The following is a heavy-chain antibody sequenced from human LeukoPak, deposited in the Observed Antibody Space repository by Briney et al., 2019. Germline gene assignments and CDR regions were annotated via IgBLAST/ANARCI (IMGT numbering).Heavy chain of an antibody. CDR1: GFTFSSYA. V-gene: IGHV3-30-3*01. CDR3: ARDFSVADNKDY. Sequence: GRSLRLSCAASGFTFSSYAMHWVRQAPGKGLEWVAVISYDGSNKYYADSVKGRFTISRDNSKNTLYLQVNSLRAEDTAVYYCARDFSVADNKDYWGQGTLVTVSS. CDR2: ISYDGSNK. J-gene: IGHJ4*02. D-gene: IGHD6-19*01.